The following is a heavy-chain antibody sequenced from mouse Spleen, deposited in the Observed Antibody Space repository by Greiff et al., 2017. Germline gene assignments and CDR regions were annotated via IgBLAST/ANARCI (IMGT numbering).Heavy chain of an antibody. CDR2: SRNKANDYTT. D-gene: IGHD1-1*02. CDR1: GFTFSDFY. J-gene: IGHJ4*01. Sequence: EVHLVESGGGLVQSGRSLRLSCATSGFTFSDFYMEWVRQAPGKGLEWIAASRNKANDYTTEYSASVKGRFIVSRDTSQSILYLQMNALRAEDTAIYYCARDALYGPYAMDYWGQGTSVTVSS. V-gene: IGHV7-1*01. CDR3: ARDALYGPYAMDY.